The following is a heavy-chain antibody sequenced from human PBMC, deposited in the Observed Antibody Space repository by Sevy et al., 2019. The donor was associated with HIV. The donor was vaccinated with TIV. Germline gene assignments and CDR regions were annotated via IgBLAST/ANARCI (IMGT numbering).Heavy chain of an antibody. J-gene: IGHJ6*02. D-gene: IGHD2-8*01. CDR1: GYSFTRNW. Sequence: GESLKISCKASGYSFTRNWIGWVRQMPGKGLELIGVIYTTDSETKDSPSFQGQVTISADKSIRTAYLQWSSLQASDTAIYYCARVHGYCTSGVCYGDYYYGMDVWGQGTSVTVSS. CDR3: ARVHGYCTSGVCYGDYYYGMDV. V-gene: IGHV5-51*01. CDR2: IYTTDSET.